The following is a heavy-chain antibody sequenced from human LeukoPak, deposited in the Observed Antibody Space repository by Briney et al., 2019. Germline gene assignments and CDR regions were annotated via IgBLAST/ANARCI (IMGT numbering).Heavy chain of an antibody. V-gene: IGHV3-30*02. D-gene: IGHD3-22*01. CDR3: AKDAAYYSYYFDY. CDR2: IRYDGSNK. J-gene: IGHJ4*02. CDR1: GFTFSSYG. Sequence: GGSLRLSCAASGFTFSSYGMHWVRQAPGKGLEWVAFIRYDGSNKYYADSVKRRFTISRDNSKNTLYLQMNSLRAEATAVYYCAKDAAYYSYYFDYWGQGTLVTVSS.